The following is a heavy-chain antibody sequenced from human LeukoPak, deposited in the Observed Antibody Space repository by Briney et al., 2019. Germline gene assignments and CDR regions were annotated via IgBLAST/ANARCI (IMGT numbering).Heavy chain of an antibody. CDR3: ARDVGVDF. D-gene: IGHD3-10*01. CDR2: ISDSGTTV. CDR1: GFTFTDFY. V-gene: IGHV3-11*04. J-gene: IGHJ4*02. Sequence: PGGSLRLSCAASGFTFTDFYMTWIRQAPGEGLQWVAYISDSGTTVDYADSVKGRFSISRDNTENSLYLQMNSLRVEDTGFYYCARDVGVDFWGQGTLVTVSS.